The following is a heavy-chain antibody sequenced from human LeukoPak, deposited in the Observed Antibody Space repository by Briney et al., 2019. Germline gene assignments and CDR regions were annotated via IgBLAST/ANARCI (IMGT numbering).Heavy chain of an antibody. Sequence: SVKVSCKASGGTFSSYAISWVRQAPGQGLEWMGRIIPILGIANYAQKFQGRVTITADKSTSTACMELSSLRSEDTAVYYCARDSDYGSGTIWGQGTLVTVSS. CDR3: ARDSDYGSGTI. CDR2: IIPILGIA. D-gene: IGHD3-10*01. J-gene: IGHJ4*02. V-gene: IGHV1-69*04. CDR1: GGTFSSYA.